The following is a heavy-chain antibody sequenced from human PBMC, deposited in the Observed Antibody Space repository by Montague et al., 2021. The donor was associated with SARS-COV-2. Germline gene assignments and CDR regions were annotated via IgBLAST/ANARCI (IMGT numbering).Heavy chain of an antibody. V-gene: IGHV4-34*01. Sequence: SETLSLTCAVYGGSFSDYKWTWIRQSPGKGLEWLGQISHSGSANYNPSLKSRVTISVDTAKNQFSLKLTSANVADTAVYYCTRGAPGYWGQGTLVTVPS. CDR1: GGSFSDYK. CDR2: ISHSGSA. CDR3: TRGAPGY. J-gene: IGHJ4*02.